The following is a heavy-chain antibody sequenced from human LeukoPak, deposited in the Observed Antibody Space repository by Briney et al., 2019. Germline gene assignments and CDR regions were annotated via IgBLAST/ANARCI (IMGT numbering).Heavy chain of an antibody. Sequence: ASVKVSCKASGYTFTSYGISWVRQAPGQGLEWMGWISAYNGNTNYAQKLQGRVTMTTDTSTSTAYMELRSLRSDDTAVYYCARDPQYSSSWYGINWFDPWGQGTLVTVSP. V-gene: IGHV1-18*01. CDR1: GYTFTSYG. J-gene: IGHJ5*02. CDR2: ISAYNGNT. D-gene: IGHD6-13*01. CDR3: ARDPQYSSSWYGINWFDP.